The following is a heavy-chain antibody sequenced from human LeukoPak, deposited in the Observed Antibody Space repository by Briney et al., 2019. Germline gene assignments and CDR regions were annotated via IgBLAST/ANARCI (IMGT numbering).Heavy chain of an antibody. Sequence: SQTLSLTCTVSGGSVSSGDYYWSWIRQPPGKGLEWIGSVYHSGETYYNPSLNSRVTISVDRSKNQFSLKLNSVTAADTAVYYCARRTMVRGVIILDYWGQGTLVTVSS. V-gene: IGHV4-30-2*01. J-gene: IGHJ4*02. CDR2: VYHSGET. CDR3: ARRTMVRGVIILDY. CDR1: GGSVSSGDYY. D-gene: IGHD3-10*01.